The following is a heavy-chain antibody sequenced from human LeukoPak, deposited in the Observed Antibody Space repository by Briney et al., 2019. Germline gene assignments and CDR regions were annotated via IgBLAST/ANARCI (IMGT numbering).Heavy chain of an antibody. V-gene: IGHV4-34*01. CDR2: INHSGST. CDR3: ARARHPTPIAVLDY. J-gene: IGHJ4*02. Sequence: SETLSLTCAVYGGSFSGYYWSWIRLPPGKGLEWIGEINHSGSTNYNPSLKSRVTISVDTSKNQFSLKLSSVTAADTAVYYCARARHPTPIAVLDYWGQGTLVTVSS. D-gene: IGHD6-13*01. CDR1: GGSFSGYY.